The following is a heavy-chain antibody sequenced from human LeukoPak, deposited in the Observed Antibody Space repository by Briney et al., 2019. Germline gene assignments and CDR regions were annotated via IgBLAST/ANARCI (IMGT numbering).Heavy chain of an antibody. CDR3: ARHGGALVVPSDFDY. D-gene: IGHD2-15*01. J-gene: IGHJ4*02. Sequence: GESLKISCRGSGYSFTTHWIGWLRQMPGQGLEWMGIIYPDDSDTRYSRSFRGQVTISVDKSIATAYLQWSSLKDSDTAMYFCARHGGALVVPSDFDYWGQGTLVTVSS. CDR1: GYSFTTHW. V-gene: IGHV5-51*01. CDR2: IYPDDSDT.